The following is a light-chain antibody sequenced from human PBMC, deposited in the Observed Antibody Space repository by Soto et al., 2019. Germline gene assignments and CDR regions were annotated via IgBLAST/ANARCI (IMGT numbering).Light chain of an antibody. Sequence: ALTQPASVSGSPGQSITISCTGTSSDVGGYNYVSWYQQYPGKAPKLMIYEVSNRPSGVSNRFSGSKSGNTGSLTISGLQAEDESDYYCTSYIRSSTLDYFFRTPTKVTVL. CDR3: TSYIRSSTLDYF. J-gene: IGLJ1*01. V-gene: IGLV2-14*01. CDR1: SSDVGGYNY. CDR2: EVS.